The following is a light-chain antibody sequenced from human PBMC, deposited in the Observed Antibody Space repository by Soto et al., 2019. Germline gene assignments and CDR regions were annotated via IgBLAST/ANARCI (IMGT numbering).Light chain of an antibody. CDR2: GAS. CDR3: KQYDNWPPFT. J-gene: IGKJ5*01. V-gene: IGKV3-15*01. Sequence: EIVMTQSPATLSLSPGERATLSCRASQRITTVAWYQQKPGQAPRLLIYGASTRATGIPARFSGSGSGTEFTLSISGLQSEDFAVYYCKQYDNWPPFTFGQGTRLEIK. CDR1: QRITT.